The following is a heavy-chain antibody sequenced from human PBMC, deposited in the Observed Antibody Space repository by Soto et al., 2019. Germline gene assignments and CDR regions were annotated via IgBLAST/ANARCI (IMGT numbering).Heavy chain of an antibody. J-gene: IGHJ6*02. CDR1: GFTFSDYY. CDR2: ISSSSSYT. V-gene: IGHV3-11*06. CDR3: ARDPLGGQLRSAYYYGMDV. Sequence: GGSLRLSCAASGFTFSDYYMSWIRQAPGKGLEWVSYISSSSSYTNYADSVKGRFTISRDNAKNSLYLQMNSLRAEDTAVYCCARDPLGGQLRSAYYYGMDVWGQGTTVTVSS. D-gene: IGHD2-2*01.